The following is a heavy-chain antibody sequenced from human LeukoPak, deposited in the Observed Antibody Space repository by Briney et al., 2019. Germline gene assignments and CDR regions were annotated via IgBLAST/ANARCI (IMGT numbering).Heavy chain of an antibody. J-gene: IGHJ4*02. V-gene: IGHV3-74*01. D-gene: IGHD3-3*01. Sequence: GGSLRLSCAASGFTFSSYWMHWVRHAPGKGLVWVSRINSDGSSTSYADSVKGRFTISRDNAKNTLYLQMNSLRAEDTAVYYCARVQGGLTYYDFWSGPDYWGQGTLVTVSS. CDR3: ARVQGGLTYYDFWSGPDY. CDR1: GFTFSSYW. CDR2: INSDGSST.